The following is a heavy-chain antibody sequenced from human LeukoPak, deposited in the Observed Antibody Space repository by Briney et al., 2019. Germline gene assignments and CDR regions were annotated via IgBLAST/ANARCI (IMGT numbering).Heavy chain of an antibody. Sequence: PGGPLRLSCAASGFTFSSYWMSWVRQAPGKGLEWLANIKQDGSEIYYMASVKGRFTISRDNAKNSLYLQMDSLGAEDTAVYYCARYMRSGLYYIDVWGKGTMVIISS. J-gene: IGHJ6*03. CDR3: ARYMRSGLYYIDV. CDR2: IKQDGSEI. V-gene: IGHV3-7*01. CDR1: GFTFSSYW. D-gene: IGHD1-14*01.